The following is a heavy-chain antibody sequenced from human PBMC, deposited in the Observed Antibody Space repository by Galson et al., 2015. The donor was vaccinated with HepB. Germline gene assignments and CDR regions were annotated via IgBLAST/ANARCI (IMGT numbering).Heavy chain of an antibody. CDR3: ARDMGVAVATILGDAFDI. Sequence: SVKVSCKASGGTFSSYAISWVRQAPGQGLEWMGGIIPIFGTANYAQKFQGRVTITADESTSTAYMELSSLRSEDTAVYYCARDMGVAVATILGDAFDIWGQGTMVTVSS. CDR1: GGTFSSYA. D-gene: IGHD5-12*01. J-gene: IGHJ3*02. V-gene: IGHV1-69*13. CDR2: IIPIFGTA.